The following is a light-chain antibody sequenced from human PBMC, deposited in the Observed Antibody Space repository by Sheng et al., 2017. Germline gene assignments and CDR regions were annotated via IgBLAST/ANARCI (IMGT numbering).Light chain of an antibody. CDR3: QQYDNLPYT. CDR2: GAS. CDR1: QSISSY. Sequence: DIQLTQSPSSLSASVGDRVTITCRASQSISSYLNWYQQKPGKAPKLLIYGASNLETGVPSRFSGSRSGTEFTFTISSLQPEDIATYYCQQYDNLPYTFGQGTKLEIK. V-gene: IGKV1-33*01. J-gene: IGKJ2*01.